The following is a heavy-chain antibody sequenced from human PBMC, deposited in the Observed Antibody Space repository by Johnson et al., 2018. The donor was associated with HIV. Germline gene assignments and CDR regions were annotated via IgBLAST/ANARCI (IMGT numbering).Heavy chain of an antibody. V-gene: IGHV3-30*03. Sequence: VQLVESGGDLVQPGGSLRLSCVASGFVFSDSHMSWIRQAPGKGLEWVAVISYDGSNKYYADSVKGRFTISRDNSKNTLYLQMNSLRPEDTAVYYCATIAAHGAAFDIWGQGTMVTVSS. J-gene: IGHJ3*02. D-gene: IGHD6-25*01. CDR3: ATIAAHGAAFDI. CDR1: GFVFSDSH. CDR2: ISYDGSNK.